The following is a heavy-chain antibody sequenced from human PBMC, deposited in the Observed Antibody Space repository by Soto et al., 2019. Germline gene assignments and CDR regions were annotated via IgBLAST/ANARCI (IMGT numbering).Heavy chain of an antibody. CDR1: GGSISSYY. CDR2: IYYSGST. CDR3: ARGGIFGPYYYYVDV. Sequence: SETLSLTCTVSGGSISSYYWSWIRQPPGKGLEWIGYIYYSGSTNYNPSLKSRVTISVDTSKNQFSLKLSSVTAADTAVYYCARGGIFGPYYYYVDVWGKGTTVTV. V-gene: IGHV4-59*01. J-gene: IGHJ6*03. D-gene: IGHD3-3*01.